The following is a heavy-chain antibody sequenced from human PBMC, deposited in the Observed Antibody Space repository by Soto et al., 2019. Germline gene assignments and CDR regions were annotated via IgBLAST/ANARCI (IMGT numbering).Heavy chain of an antibody. V-gene: IGHV3-7*01. CDR2: IKQDGSEK. J-gene: IGHJ4*02. CDR3: GRGWGCSTGCHNFDY. Sequence: EVQLVESGGGLVQPGGSLRLSCAASGFTFSSYWMSWVRQAPGKGLEWVANIKQDGSEKYYVDSVKGRFTISRDNAKNSMYLEMNRLRGEDKAVYYCGRGWGCSTGCHNFDYWGQGTLVTVSS. D-gene: IGHD2-2*01. CDR1: GFTFSSYW.